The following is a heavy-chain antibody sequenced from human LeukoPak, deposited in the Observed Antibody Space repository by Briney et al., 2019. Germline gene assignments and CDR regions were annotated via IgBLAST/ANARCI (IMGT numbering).Heavy chain of an antibody. D-gene: IGHD5-18*01. Sequence: SVKVSCKASGGTFSSYAISWVRQAPGQGLEWMGRIIPILGIANYAQKFQGRVTITADKSTSTAYMELSSLRSEDTAVYHCARSGDEDTAMSIDYWGQGTLVTVSS. J-gene: IGHJ4*02. V-gene: IGHV1-69*04. CDR3: ARSGDEDTAMSIDY. CDR2: IIPILGIA. CDR1: GGTFSSYA.